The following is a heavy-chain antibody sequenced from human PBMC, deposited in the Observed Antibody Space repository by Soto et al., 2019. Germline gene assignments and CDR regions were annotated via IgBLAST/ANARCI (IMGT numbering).Heavy chain of an antibody. CDR2: IYSGGST. D-gene: IGHD3-9*01. Sequence: GGSLRLSCAASGFTVTSNFMSWVRQAPVKGLEWVSVIYSGGSTYYADSVKGRFTISRDNSKNTLYLQMNSLRAEDTAVYYCARDSYYDILTGQGRDAFDIWGHGTMVTVSS. V-gene: IGHV3-66*01. CDR1: GFTVTSNF. J-gene: IGHJ3*02. CDR3: ARDSYYDILTGQGRDAFDI.